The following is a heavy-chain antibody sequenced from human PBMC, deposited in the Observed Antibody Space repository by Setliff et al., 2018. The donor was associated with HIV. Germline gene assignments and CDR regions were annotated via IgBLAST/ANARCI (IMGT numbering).Heavy chain of an antibody. CDR2: VDFGFRR. J-gene: IGHJ4*02. CDR3: ATDRGGRYLDY. D-gene: IGHD3-10*01. CDR1: GGSITSGGYN. Sequence: TLSLTCTVSGGSITSGGYNWIWIRQYPEKGLEWIGYVDFGFRRYYNPSLKSQVIISVYTPKNQFSLTFNSVTAADTAVYYCATDRGGRYLDYWGQGAPVTVSS. V-gene: IGHV4-31*01.